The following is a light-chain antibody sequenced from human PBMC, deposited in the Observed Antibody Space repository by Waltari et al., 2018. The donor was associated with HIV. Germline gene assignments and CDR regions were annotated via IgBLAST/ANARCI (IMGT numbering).Light chain of an antibody. CDR1: RSNIGNNY. V-gene: IGLV1-51*01. CDR3: GAWDSTLGAFV. J-gene: IGLJ1*01. CDR2: DDV. Sequence: QSILTQPPPVSAAPGQRVTISCSGSRSNIGNNYVSWYQQLPETAPKLLFYDDVERPSGVPGRFSASKSDMSATLVITGRRTEDEADYYCGAWDSTLGAFVFGGGTYITVL.